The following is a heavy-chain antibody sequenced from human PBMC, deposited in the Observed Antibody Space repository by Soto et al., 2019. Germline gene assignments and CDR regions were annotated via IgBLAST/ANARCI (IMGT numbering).Heavy chain of an antibody. V-gene: IGHV6-1*01. CDR3: ARESSSSSFVFDF. D-gene: IGHD6-6*01. CDR1: GDSVSSNKAA. Sequence: QAQLQQSGPGLVKPSQTLSLTCAISGDSVSSNKAAWNWIRQSPSRGLEWLGRTYYRSNWFNNYALSLRSRISIKSDTSNNQFSLHLKSVTPEDTAVYYCARESSSSSFVFDFWGQGTLVTVSS. J-gene: IGHJ4*02. CDR2: TYYRSNWFN.